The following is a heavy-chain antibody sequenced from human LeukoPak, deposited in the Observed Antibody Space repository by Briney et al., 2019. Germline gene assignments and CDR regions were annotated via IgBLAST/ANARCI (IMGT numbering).Heavy chain of an antibody. CDR2: MLYDGETA. V-gene: IGHV3-30*04. CDR3: ARDPRGPTTYHHCGRDTLDY. Sequence: GGSLRLSCAASGFTFSSYTLHWVRQAPGKGLEWVAAMLYDGETAYYADSVKGRFTLHRDNSKNTLYWQMNSLRPAHTSVYYCARDPRGPTTYHHCGRDTLDYWGQGTLVTVSS. D-gene: IGHD2-21*01. J-gene: IGHJ4*02. CDR1: GFTFSSYT.